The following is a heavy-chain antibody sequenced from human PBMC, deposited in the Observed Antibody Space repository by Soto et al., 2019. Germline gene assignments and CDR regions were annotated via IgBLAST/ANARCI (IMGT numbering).Heavy chain of an antibody. J-gene: IGHJ4*02. CDR2: INPKSGGT. D-gene: IGHD1-26*01. CDR3: ARDLAKGGGSAGFDY. V-gene: IGHV1-2*02. CDR1: GYTFTVYY. Sequence: GASVKDSCKASGYTFTVYYMHWVRQAPGQGLEWMGWINPKSGGTMYPQKFQGRVTMTWDTSISTAYMALTRLRSDDTAVYYCARDLAKGGGSAGFDYWGQGTLVTVSS.